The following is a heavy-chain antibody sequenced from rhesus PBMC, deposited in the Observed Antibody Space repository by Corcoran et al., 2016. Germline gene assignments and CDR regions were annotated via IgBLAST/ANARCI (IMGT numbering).Heavy chain of an antibody. CDR3: ARNRGGSYLYFDY. CDR1: GGSISGYYL. Sequence: QVQLQESGPGVVKPSETLSLTCAVSGGSISGYYLWSWIRPPPGKGLQWIGYFYGGSGSTSYNPSLKNRVTISKDTSKNQFSLKLSSVTAADTAVYYCARNRGGSYLYFDYWGQGVLVTVSS. CDR2: FYGGSGST. J-gene: IGHJ4*01. D-gene: IGHD1-44*02. V-gene: IGHV4-143*01.